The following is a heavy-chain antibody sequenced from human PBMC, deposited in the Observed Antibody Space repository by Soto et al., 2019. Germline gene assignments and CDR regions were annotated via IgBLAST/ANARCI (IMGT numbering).Heavy chain of an antibody. J-gene: IGHJ2*01. CDR3: AKDRLGGCWSLVQYWYFDL. CDR1: GFTFSSYA. CDR2: ISGSGGST. D-gene: IGHD3-16*01. Sequence: GGSLRLSCAASGFTFSSYAMSWVRQAPGKGLEWVSAISGSGGSTYYADSVKGRFTISRDNSKNTLYLQMNSLRAEDTAVYYCAKDRLGGCWSLVQYWYFDLWGSGTLVPVSS. V-gene: IGHV3-23*01.